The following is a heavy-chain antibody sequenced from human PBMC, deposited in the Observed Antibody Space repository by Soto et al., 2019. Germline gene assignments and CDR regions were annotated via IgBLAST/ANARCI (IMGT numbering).Heavy chain of an antibody. CDR2: TSSDGNTK. V-gene: IGHV3-30-3*01. J-gene: IGHJ4*01. CDR1: GFTFSSFA. CDR3: AKDAGDFGTFDY. D-gene: IGHD4-17*01. Sequence: QVQLVESGGGVVQPGNSLRLSCAVSGFTFSSFAMQWVRQAPGKGLEWVAVTSSDGNTKFYADSVKGRFTISRDNSKIMLYLQINNLRPEDTAVYYCAKDAGDFGTFDYWGHGTMVTVSS.